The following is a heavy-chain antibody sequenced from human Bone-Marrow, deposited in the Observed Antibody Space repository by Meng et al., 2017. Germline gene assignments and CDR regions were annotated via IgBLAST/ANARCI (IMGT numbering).Heavy chain of an antibody. CDR3: TTVFGVVVVAARQDAFDI. CDR1: GFTISNAW. D-gene: IGHD2-15*01. V-gene: IGHV3-15*01. CDR2: IKSKTDGGTT. Sequence: GESLKISCAASGFTISNAWMSWVRQAPGKGLEWVGRIKSKTDGGTTDYAAPVKGRFTISRDDSKNTLYLQMNSLKTEDTAVYYCTTVFGVVVVAARQDAFDIWGQGTMVTVSS. J-gene: IGHJ3*02.